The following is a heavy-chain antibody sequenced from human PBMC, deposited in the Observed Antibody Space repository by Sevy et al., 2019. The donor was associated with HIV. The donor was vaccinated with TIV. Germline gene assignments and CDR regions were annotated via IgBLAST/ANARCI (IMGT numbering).Heavy chain of an antibody. Sequence: GGSLRLSCTASGFDFPNAWMNWIRQVPGKGLEWVGHIKSNTDGGAADYAAPVKGRFTISMHDSKNTLYLQMNSLKAEDTAVYYCSTDDLMSYWGRGTLVTVSS. CDR2: IKSNTDGGAA. V-gene: IGHV3-15*07. CDR1: GFDFPNAW. CDR3: STDDLMSY. J-gene: IGHJ4*02.